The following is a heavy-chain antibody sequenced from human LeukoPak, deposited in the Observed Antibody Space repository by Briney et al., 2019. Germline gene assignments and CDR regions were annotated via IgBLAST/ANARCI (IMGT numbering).Heavy chain of an antibody. V-gene: IGHV4-4*02. CDR2: IYHSGST. CDR3: ARTDYGDYNSNNWFDP. CDR1: GGSISSSNW. Sequence: SGTLSLTCAVSGGSISSSNWWSWVRQPPGKGLEWIGEIYHSGSTNYNPSLKSRVTISVDTSKNQFSLKLSSVTAADTAVYYCARTDYGDYNSNNWFDPWGQGTLVTVSS. J-gene: IGHJ5*02. D-gene: IGHD4-17*01.